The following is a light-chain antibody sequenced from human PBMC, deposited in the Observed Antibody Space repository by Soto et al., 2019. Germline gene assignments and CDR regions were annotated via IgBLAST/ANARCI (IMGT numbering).Light chain of an antibody. CDR1: QGISNY. CDR3: QKYNSAPLT. CDR2: AAS. J-gene: IGKJ4*01. Sequence: DIQMTQSPSSLSASVGDRVTITCRASQGISNYLAWYQQKPGKVPKLLIYAASTLQSGVPSRLSGSGSRTDFTLTISSLQPEDVATYYCQKYNSAPLTFGGGTKVEIK. V-gene: IGKV1-27*01.